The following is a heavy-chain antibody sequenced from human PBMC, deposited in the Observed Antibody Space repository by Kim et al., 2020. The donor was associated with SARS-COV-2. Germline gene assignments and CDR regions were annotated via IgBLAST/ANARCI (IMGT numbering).Heavy chain of an antibody. J-gene: IGHJ4*02. V-gene: IGHV3-23*01. CDR3: AKSRQYLAVAGSNFDY. D-gene: IGHD6-19*01. Sequence: GGSLRLSCAASGFTFSSYAMSWVRQAPGKGLEWVSAISGSGGSTYYADSVKGRFTISRDNSKNTLYLQMNSLRAEDTAVYYCAKSRQYLAVAGSNFDYWGQGTLVTVSS. CDR2: ISGSGGST. CDR1: GFTFSSYA.